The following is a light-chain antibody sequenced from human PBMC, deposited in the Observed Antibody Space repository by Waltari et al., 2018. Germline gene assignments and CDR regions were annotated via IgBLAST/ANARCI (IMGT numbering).Light chain of an antibody. Sequence: QSVLTQPPSASGTPGQRVTISCSGRSSNIGTETVTWYQQLPGTAPTRLIYSNNQRPSGVPDRFSGSKSGTSASLAISGLQPEDEADYYCASWDNSLNVVVFGGGTKLTVL. CDR2: SNN. CDR3: ASWDNSLNVVV. J-gene: IGLJ2*01. V-gene: IGLV1-44*01. CDR1: SSNIGTET.